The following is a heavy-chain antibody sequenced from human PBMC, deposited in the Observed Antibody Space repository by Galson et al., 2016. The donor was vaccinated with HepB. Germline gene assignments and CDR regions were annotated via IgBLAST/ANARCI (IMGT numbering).Heavy chain of an antibody. Sequence: SETLSLTCTVSGGSISSYYWSWIRQPPGKGLEWIGYIYYSGSTNYNPSLTSRVTISVDTSKNQFSLKLSSVTAADTAVYYCARDPGWVAAAGYFDYWGQGTLVTVSS. J-gene: IGHJ4*02. D-gene: IGHD6-13*01. V-gene: IGHV4-59*01. CDR3: ARDPGWVAAAGYFDY. CDR1: GGSISSYY. CDR2: IYYSGST.